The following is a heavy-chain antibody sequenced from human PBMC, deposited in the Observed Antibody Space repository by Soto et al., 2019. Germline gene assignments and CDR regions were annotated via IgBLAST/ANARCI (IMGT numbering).Heavy chain of an antibody. Sequence: LRLSCAASGFTFSSYAMSWVRQAPGKGLEWVSAISGSGGSTYYADSVKGRFTISRDNSKNTLYLQMNSLRAEDTAVYYCAKAGGQYSSGWYYYYYGMDVWGQGTTVTVSS. CDR2: ISGSGGST. CDR3: AKAGGQYSSGWYYYYYGMDV. V-gene: IGHV3-23*01. CDR1: GFTFSSYA. J-gene: IGHJ6*02. D-gene: IGHD6-19*01.